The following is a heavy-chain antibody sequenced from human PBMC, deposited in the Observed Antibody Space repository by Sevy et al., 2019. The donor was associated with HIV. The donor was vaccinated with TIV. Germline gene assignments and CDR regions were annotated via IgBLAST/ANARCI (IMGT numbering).Heavy chain of an antibody. V-gene: IGHV3-53*01. CDR3: ARDIVTYYYAGEYYTSGYGMDV. Sequence: GGSLRLSCVASGFTVSSNHMNWVRQAPGKGLEWVSVIYTGDTTDYTDSVKGRFTISRDNSKNTVYLQMNNLRAEDTAVYYCARDIVTYYYAGEYYTSGYGMDVWGQGTTVTVSS. D-gene: IGHD3-10*01. CDR1: GFTVSSNH. CDR2: IYTGDTT. J-gene: IGHJ6*02.